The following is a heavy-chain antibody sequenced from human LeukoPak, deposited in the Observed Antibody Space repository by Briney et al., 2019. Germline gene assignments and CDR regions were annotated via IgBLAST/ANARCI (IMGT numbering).Heavy chain of an antibody. Sequence: PSETLSLTCTVSGGSISSSSDYWGWIRQPPGKGLEWIGSIYYSGSTYYNPSLKSRVTISVDTSKNQFSLKLSSVTAADTAVYYCAMRDDILTGYSHWFDPWGQGTLVTVSS. CDR3: AMRDDILTGYSHWFDP. CDR2: IYYSGST. D-gene: IGHD3-9*01. J-gene: IGHJ5*02. CDR1: GGSISSSSDY. V-gene: IGHV4-39*01.